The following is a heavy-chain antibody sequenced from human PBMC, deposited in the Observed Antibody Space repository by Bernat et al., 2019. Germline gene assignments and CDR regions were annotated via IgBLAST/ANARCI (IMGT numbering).Heavy chain of an antibody. D-gene: IGHD3-10*01. CDR2: INHSGST. J-gene: IGHJ5*02. CDR1: GGSFSGYY. V-gene: IGHV4-34*01. CDR3: ARSKGMGRGVIPQPGWFDP. Sequence: QVQLQQWGAGLLKPSETLSLTCAVYGGSFSGYYWSWIRQPPGKGLEWIGEINHSGSTNYNPSLKIRVTISVDTSKNQFSLKLSSVTAADTAVYYWARSKGMGRGVIPQPGWFDPWGQGTLVTVSS.